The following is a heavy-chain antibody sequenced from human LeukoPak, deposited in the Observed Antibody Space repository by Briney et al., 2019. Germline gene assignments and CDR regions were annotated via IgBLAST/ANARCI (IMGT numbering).Heavy chain of an antibody. CDR3: ASLPYCSGGSCYSDYFDY. J-gene: IGHJ4*02. V-gene: IGHV3-7*03. D-gene: IGHD2-15*01. Sequence: GGSLRLSCAASGFTFSSYWMSWVRQAPGKGLEWVANIKQDGSEKYYVDSVKGRFTISRDNAKNSLYLQMNSLRAEDTAVYYCASLPYCSGGSCYSDYFDYWGQGTLVTVSS. CDR1: GFTFSSYW. CDR2: IKQDGSEK.